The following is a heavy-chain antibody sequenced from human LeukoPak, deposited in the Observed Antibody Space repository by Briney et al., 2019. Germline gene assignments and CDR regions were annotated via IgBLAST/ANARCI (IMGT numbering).Heavy chain of an antibody. CDR2: IIPIFGTA. D-gene: IGHD3-3*01. CDR3: ATTRPETYYDFWSGPTGWFDP. J-gene: IGHJ5*02. V-gene: IGHV1-69*13. Sequence: SVKVSCKASGGTFSSYAISWVRQAPGQGLEWMGGIIPIFGTANYAQKFQGRVTITADESTSTAYMELSSLRSEDTAVYYCATTRPETYYDFWSGPTGWFDPWGRGTLVTVSS. CDR1: GGTFSSYA.